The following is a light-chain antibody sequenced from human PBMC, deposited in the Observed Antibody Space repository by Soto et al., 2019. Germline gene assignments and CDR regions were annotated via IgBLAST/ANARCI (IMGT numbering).Light chain of an antibody. J-gene: IGLJ1*01. CDR1: SSDVGAYNY. CDR3: CSFTSITTYV. CDR2: EVS. V-gene: IGLV2-14*01. Sequence: QSALTQPASVSGSLGQSITISCTGTSSDVGAYNYVSWYQQQPGKAPKLMISEVSNRPSGVSNRFSGSKSGNMASLIISGLQAEDEADYYCCSFTSITTYVFGTGTKVTVL.